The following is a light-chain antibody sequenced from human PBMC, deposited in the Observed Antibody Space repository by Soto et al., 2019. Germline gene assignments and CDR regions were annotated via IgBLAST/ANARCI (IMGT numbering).Light chain of an antibody. CDR1: QSISNQ. V-gene: IGKV1-39*01. J-gene: IGKJ2*01. Sequence: DIPMTQSPSSLSASVGDRVTVTCRASQSISNQLNWYQQKPGKAPKLLIYGASRLQSGVPSRFSGSGSGTDFTLTISSLQPEDFATYYCQQSYSSVMSTFGQGTKLEIK. CDR2: GAS. CDR3: QQSYSSVMST.